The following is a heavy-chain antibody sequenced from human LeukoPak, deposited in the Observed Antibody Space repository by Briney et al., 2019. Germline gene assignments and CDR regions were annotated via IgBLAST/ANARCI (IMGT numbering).Heavy chain of an antibody. CDR2: ISKDGSDK. J-gene: IGHJ4*02. CDR1: GFTFISYG. Sequence: GGSLRLSCAASGFTFISYGIHWVRQAPGKGLEWVAVISKDGSDKKYADSVKGRFIISRDNSKNTLFLQMNSLRAEDTAIYYCAKERDYGPADYWGQGTLVTVSS. D-gene: IGHD4/OR15-4a*01. V-gene: IGHV3-30*18. CDR3: AKERDYGPADY.